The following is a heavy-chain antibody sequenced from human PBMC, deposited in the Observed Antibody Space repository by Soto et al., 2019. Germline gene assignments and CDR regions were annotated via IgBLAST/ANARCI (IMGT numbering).Heavy chain of an antibody. CDR3: ARMYYDFWSGFRYYYMDV. D-gene: IGHD3-3*01. V-gene: IGHV4-59*01. J-gene: IGHJ6*03. CDR2: IYYSGST. CDR1: GGSISSYY. Sequence: SETLSLTCTVSGGSISSYYWSWIWQPPGKGLEWIGYIYYSGSTNYNPSLKSRVTISVDTSKNQFSLKLSSVTAADTAVYYCARMYYDFWSGFRYYYMDVWGKGTTVTVSS.